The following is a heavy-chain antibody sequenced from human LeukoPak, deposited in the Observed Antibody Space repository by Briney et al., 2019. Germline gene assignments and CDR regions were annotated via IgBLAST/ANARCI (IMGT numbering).Heavy chain of an antibody. CDR2: ISSSSSYI. CDR1: GFTFSSYN. Sequence: GGSLRLSCAASGFTFSSYNVNWVRQAPGKGLEWVSFISSSSSYIYYADSVKGRFTISRDNAKNSLYLQMNSLRAEDTAVYYCAVPLSTSWAFDIWGQGTMVTVSS. CDR3: AVPLSTSWAFDI. D-gene: IGHD2-2*01. J-gene: IGHJ3*02. V-gene: IGHV3-21*01.